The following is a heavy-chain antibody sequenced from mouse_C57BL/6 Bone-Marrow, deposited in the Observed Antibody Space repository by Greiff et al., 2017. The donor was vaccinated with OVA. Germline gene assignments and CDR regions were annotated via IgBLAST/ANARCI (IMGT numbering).Heavy chain of an antibody. D-gene: IGHD2-5*01. CDR1: GYTFTDYE. V-gene: IGHV1-15*01. CDR2: IDPETGGT. Sequence: VQLQQSGAELVRPGASVTLSCKASGYTFTDYEMHWVKQTPVHGLEWIGAIDPETGGTAYNQKFKGKAILTVDKSSSTAYMELRSLTSEDSAVYFCSRGCSNYYAMDYWGQGTSVTVSS. CDR3: SRGCSNYYAMDY. J-gene: IGHJ4*01.